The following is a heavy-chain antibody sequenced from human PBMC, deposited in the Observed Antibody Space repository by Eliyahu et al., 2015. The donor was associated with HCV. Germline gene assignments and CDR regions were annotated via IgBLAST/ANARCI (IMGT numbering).Heavy chain of an antibody. CDR3: AKSRGLHYDSSGFDY. CDR2: ISYDGSNK. Sequence: QVQLVESGGGVVXPGRSLRLSCAASGFTFXXYGMHWVRQAPGKGLEWXAVISYDGSNKYYADSVKGRFTISRDNSKNTLYLQMNSLRAEDTAVYYCAKSRGLHYDSSGFDYWGQGTLVTVSS. D-gene: IGHD3-22*01. V-gene: IGHV3-30*18. CDR1: GFTFXXYG. J-gene: IGHJ4*02.